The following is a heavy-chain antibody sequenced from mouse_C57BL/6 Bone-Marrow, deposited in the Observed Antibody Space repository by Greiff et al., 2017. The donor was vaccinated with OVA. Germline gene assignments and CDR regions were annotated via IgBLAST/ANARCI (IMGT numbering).Heavy chain of an antibody. CDR1: GFTFSDYG. D-gene: IGHD2-2*01. V-gene: IGHV5-15*01. Sequence: EVKLMESGGGLVQPGGSLKLSCAASGFTFSDYGMAWVRQAPRKGPEWVAFISNLAYSIYYADTVTGRFTISRENAKNTLYLEMSSLRSEDTAMYYCARVMVTTKEFAYWGQGTLVTVSA. CDR2: ISNLAYSI. CDR3: ARVMVTTKEFAY. J-gene: IGHJ3*01.